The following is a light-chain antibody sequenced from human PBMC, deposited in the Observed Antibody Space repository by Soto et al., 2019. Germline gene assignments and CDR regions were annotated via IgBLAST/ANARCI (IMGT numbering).Light chain of an antibody. V-gene: IGLV2-23*01. Sequence: QSALPQPASVSGYRGQSITISCTGTSSDVGSYNLVSWYQQHPGKAPKLIIYEGSKRPSGVSNRFSASKSGNTSSLTISGLQAEDEADDYCCSYADSSTSYLVFGGGTKLTVL. J-gene: IGLJ2*01. CDR2: EGS. CDR1: SSDVGSYNL. CDR3: CSYADSSTSYLV.